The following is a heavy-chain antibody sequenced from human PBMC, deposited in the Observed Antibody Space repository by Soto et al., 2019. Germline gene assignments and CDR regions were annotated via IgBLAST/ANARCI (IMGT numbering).Heavy chain of an antibody. D-gene: IGHD1-7*01. Sequence: ASVKVSCKASGYTFTGYYMHWVRQAPGQGLEWMGWSNPNNSDTNYAQKFQGRVTLTRDTSISTAYMELSRLRSDDTAVFYCVRARWHLNYIMDVWGQGTTVTVSS. V-gene: IGHV1-2*02. CDR2: SNPNNSDT. J-gene: IGHJ6*02. CDR3: VRARWHLNYIMDV. CDR1: GYTFTGYY.